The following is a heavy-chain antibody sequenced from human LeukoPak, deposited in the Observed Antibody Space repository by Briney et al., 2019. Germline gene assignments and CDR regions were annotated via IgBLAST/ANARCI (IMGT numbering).Heavy chain of an antibody. V-gene: IGHV5-10-1*01. CDR2: IDPSDSYT. CDR3: ARRPRYCSGGSCYGDY. J-gene: IGHJ4*02. CDR1: GYSFTSYW. Sequence: GESLKISCKGAGYSFTSYWSSWVRQMPGKGLEWMGRIDPSDSYTNYSPSFQGHVTISADKSISTAYLQWSSLKASDTAMYYCARRPRYCSGGSCYGDYWGQRTLFSVSS. D-gene: IGHD2-15*01.